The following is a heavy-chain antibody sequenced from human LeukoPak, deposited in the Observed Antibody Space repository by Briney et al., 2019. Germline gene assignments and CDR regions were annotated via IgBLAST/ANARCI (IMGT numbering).Heavy chain of an antibody. CDR1: GYTFTGYY. Sequence: EASVKVSCKASGYTFTGYYMHWVRQAPGQGLEWMGWINPNSGGTNYAQKFQGRVTMTRDTSISTAYMELSRLRSDDTAVYYCARGGGTVTTYYYYYYMDVWGKGTTVTVSS. CDR2: INPNSGGT. V-gene: IGHV1-2*02. CDR3: ARGGGTVTTYYYYYYMDV. J-gene: IGHJ6*03. D-gene: IGHD4-11*01.